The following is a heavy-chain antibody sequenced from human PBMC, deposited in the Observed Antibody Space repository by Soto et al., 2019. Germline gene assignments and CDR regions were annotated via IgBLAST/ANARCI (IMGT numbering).Heavy chain of an antibody. D-gene: IGHD2-2*02. CDR1: GHTLTEFS. Sequence: ASVKVSCKISGHTLTEFSIHWVRQAPGKGLEWMGGFDPEGGEAIYAQKWHGRVTVTEDTVTDTAYMELSGLKSDDTAVYYCAREVRLCSSTSCYRGHWFDPWRQGTLVTVSS. CDR3: AREVRLCSSTSCYRGHWFDP. CDR2: FDPEGGEA. J-gene: IGHJ5*02. V-gene: IGHV1-24*01.